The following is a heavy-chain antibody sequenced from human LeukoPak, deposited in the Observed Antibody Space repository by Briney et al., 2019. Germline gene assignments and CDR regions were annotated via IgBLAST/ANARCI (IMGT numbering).Heavy chain of an antibody. CDR1: GGSISSGDYY. Sequence: SETLSLTYTVSGGSISSGDYYWSWIRQPPGKGLEWIGYIYYSGSTYYNPSLKSRVTISVDTSKNQFSLKLSSVTAADTAVYYCARFTTVTTLRFYDYWGQGTLVTVSS. J-gene: IGHJ4*02. D-gene: IGHD4-17*01. CDR3: ARFTTVTTLRFYDY. CDR2: IYYSGST. V-gene: IGHV4-30-4*01.